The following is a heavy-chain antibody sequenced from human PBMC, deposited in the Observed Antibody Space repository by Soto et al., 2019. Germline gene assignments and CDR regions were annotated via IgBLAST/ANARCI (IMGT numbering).Heavy chain of an antibody. Sequence: SETLSLTCTVSGGSISSSSYYWGWIRQPPGKGLEWIGSIYYSGSTYYNPSLKSRVTISVDTSKNQFSLKLSSVTAADTAVYYCARPTYYYESSGYYYPSVPFDIWGQGTMVTVSS. CDR3: ARPTYYYESSGYYYPSVPFDI. D-gene: IGHD3-22*01. V-gene: IGHV4-39*01. CDR2: IYYSGST. CDR1: GGSISSSSYY. J-gene: IGHJ3*02.